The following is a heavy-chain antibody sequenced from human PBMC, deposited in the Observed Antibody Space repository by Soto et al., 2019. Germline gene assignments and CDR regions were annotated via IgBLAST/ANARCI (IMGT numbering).Heavy chain of an antibody. CDR3: ARSRLGGKLPSYNWFDP. D-gene: IGHD3-16*02. CDR1: GGTLRSYS. CDR2: IIPIFGTA. V-gene: IGHV1-69*01. Sequence: QVQLGQSGAEVKKPGSSVTVSCKASGGTLRSYSISWVRQAPGQGLEWMEGIIPIFGTANYAQKVTGRVTINAEESTSTADMELSNLKAEDTAVYDCARSRLGGKLPSYNWFDPWGQGTLVTVSS. J-gene: IGHJ5*02.